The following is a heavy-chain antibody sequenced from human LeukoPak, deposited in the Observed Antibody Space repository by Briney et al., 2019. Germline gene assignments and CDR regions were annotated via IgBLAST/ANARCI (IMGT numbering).Heavy chain of an antibody. D-gene: IGHD6-13*01. CDR3: ARGIAAAGKNGMDV. J-gene: IGHJ6*02. V-gene: IGHV3-13*04. CDR1: GFTFSSYD. CDR2: IGTAGDT. Sequence: GGTLRLSCAASGFTFSSYDMHWVRQATGKGLEWVSAIGTAGDTYSPGSVKGRFTISRENAKNSLYLQMNSLRAGDTAVYYCARGIAAAGKNGMDVWGQGTTVTVSS.